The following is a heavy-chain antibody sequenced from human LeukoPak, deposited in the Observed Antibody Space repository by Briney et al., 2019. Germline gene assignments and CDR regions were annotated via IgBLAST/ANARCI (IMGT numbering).Heavy chain of an antibody. CDR3: ARTYCGGDCYYSYFDY. Sequence: GDSLKISCKGSGYTFTTYWIGWVRQMPGKGLEWMGIIYPGDSDTRYSPSFQGQVTISADKSISTAYLQWSSLKASDTAMYYCARTYCGGDCYYSYFDYWGQGTLVTVSS. J-gene: IGHJ4*02. CDR2: IYPGDSDT. CDR1: GYTFTTYW. D-gene: IGHD2-21*02. V-gene: IGHV5-51*01.